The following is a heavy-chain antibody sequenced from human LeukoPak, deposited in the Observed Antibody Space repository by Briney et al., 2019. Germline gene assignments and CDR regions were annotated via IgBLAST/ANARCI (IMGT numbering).Heavy chain of an antibody. Sequence: SETLSLTCTASGGSISSSSYGWGWIRQPPGKGREWIVRIYYSGSTYDNPSLRRRVTISVDTSKNQFSMKLSSVTAADTAVYYCARVLFTMVRGVILNWLDPWGQGTLVTVSS. J-gene: IGHJ5*02. CDR2: IYYSGST. V-gene: IGHV4-39*07. CDR3: ARVLFTMVRGVILNWLDP. D-gene: IGHD3-10*01. CDR1: GGSISSSSYG.